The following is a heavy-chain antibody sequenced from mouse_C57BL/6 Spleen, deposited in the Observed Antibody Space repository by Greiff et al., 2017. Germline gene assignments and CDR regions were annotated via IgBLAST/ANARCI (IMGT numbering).Heavy chain of an antibody. CDR3: ERWGGWFAY. CDR1: GYTFTSYW. Sequence: VQLQQPGAELVRPGSSVKLSCKASGYTFTSYWMHWVKQRPIQGLEWIGNIDPTDSDTHYNQKFKDKATLTVDKSSSTAYMQLSSLTSEDSAVYCCERWGGWFAYWGQGTMVTVSA. J-gene: IGHJ3*01. CDR2: IDPTDSDT. V-gene: IGHV1-52*01.